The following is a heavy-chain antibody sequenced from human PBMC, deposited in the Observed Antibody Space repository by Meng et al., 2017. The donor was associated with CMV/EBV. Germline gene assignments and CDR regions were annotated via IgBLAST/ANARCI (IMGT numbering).Heavy chain of an antibody. Sequence: SETLSLTCTVSGGSVYNGGYYWNWIRQPPGKGLEWIGYIYYNGSTNYNPSLKSRVTISVDTSKNQFSLKLSSVTAADTAVYYCARQDIVVVPAALPNWFDPWGQGTLVTVSS. J-gene: IGHJ5*02. V-gene: IGHV4-61*08. CDR2: IYYNGST. D-gene: IGHD2-2*01. CDR1: GGSVYNGGYY. CDR3: ARQDIVVVPAALPNWFDP.